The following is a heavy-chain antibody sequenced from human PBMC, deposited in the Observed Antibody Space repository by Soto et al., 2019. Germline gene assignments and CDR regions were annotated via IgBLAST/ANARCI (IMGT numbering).Heavy chain of an antibody. V-gene: IGHV3-13*01. J-gene: IGHJ6*02. Sequence: VGSLRLSCAASGFTFSSYDMHWVRQATGKGLEWVSAIGTAGDTYYPGSVKGRFTISRENAKNSLYLQMSSLRAGDTAVYYCARGGGRYGMDVWGQGTTVTVSS. CDR2: IGTAGDT. CDR3: ARGGGRYGMDV. D-gene: IGHD1-20*01. CDR1: GFTFSSYD.